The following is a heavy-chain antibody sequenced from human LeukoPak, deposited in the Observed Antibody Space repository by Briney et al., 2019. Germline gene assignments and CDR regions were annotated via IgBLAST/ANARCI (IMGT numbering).Heavy chain of an antibody. CDR2: IWYDGSNK. CDR1: GFTFSSYG. D-gene: IGHD2-2*01. Sequence: GGSLRLSCAASGFTFSSYGMHWVRQAPGKGLEWVAVIWYDGSNKYYADSVKGRFTISRDNSKNTLYLQMNSLRAEDTAVYYCARDLYCSSTSCRPSDYYYGMDVWGQGTTVTVSS. CDR3: ARDLYCSSTSCRPSDYYYGMDV. V-gene: IGHV3-33*01. J-gene: IGHJ6*02.